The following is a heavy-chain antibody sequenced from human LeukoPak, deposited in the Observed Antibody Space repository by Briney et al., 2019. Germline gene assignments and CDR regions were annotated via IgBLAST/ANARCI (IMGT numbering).Heavy chain of an antibody. J-gene: IGHJ4*02. D-gene: IGHD6-19*01. Sequence: GGSLRLSCSASGFTFSKYWMLWVRQAPGKGLESVSRINTDGTVTTHADSVKGRFTVSRDNADNTVFLQMNSVRDEDTAVYYCATKQWLAPPPDSWGQGTPVTVSS. V-gene: IGHV3-74*01. CDR1: GFTFSKYW. CDR3: ATKQWLAPPPDS. CDR2: INTDGTVT.